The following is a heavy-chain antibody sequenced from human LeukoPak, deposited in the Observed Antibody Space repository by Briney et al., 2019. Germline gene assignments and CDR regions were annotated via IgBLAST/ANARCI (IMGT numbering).Heavy chain of an antibody. CDR2: INPSDGDK. J-gene: IGHJ6*02. D-gene: IGHD4-17*01. CDR1: GFTLTSYY. CDR3: GTWGIYGDYVPSIYSYGMDV. Sequence: GASVKVSCKASGFTLTSYYMHWVRQAPGQGLEWMGIINPSDGDKSYAQKFQGRVTMTRDTSTSTVHMELRSLRSDDTAVYYCGTWGIYGDYVPSIYSYGMDVWGQGTTVTVSS. V-gene: IGHV1-46*03.